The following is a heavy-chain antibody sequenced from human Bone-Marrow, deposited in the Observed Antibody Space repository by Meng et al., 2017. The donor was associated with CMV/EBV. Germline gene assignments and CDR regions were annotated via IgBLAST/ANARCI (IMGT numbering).Heavy chain of an antibody. J-gene: IGHJ5*02. Sequence: SETLSLTCTVSGGSISSSSYYWGWIRQPPGKGLEWIGSMYYSGSTYYNPSLKSRVTISVDTSKNQFSLKLSSVTAADTAVYYCARDNDVGMPSSPWGQGTLVTRLL. CDR2: MYYSGST. CDR1: GGSISSSSYY. V-gene: IGHV4-39*07. D-gene: IGHD1-1*01. CDR3: ARDNDVGMPSSP.